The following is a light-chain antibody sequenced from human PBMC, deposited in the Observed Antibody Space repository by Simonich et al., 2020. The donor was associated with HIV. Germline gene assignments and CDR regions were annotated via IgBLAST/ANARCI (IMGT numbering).Light chain of an antibody. J-gene: IGKJ3*01. Sequence: DIQMTQSPSSLSASVGDRVTITCRASQTINNDLNWYQQKPGKAPKLLLYAASRLESGVPSRFSGSGSGTDYTLTIRSLQPEDFATYYCQQFNNYQFTFGPGTKVDIK. CDR3: QQFNNYQFT. CDR2: AAS. V-gene: IGKV1-NL1*01. CDR1: QTINND.